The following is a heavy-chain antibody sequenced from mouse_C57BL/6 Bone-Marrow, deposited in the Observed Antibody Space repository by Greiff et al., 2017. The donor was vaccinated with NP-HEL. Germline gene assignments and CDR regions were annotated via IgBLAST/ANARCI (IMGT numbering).Heavy chain of an antibody. J-gene: IGHJ4*01. CDR3: ARGLLRYFY. Sequence: VQLQQSGPELVKPGASVKISCKASGYTFTDYYINWVKQRPGQGLEWIGWIFPGSGSTYYNEKFKGKATLTVDKSSGTAYMLLSSLTSEDSAVYFCARGLLRYFYWGQGTSVTVSS. CDR1: GYTFTDYY. CDR2: IFPGSGST. V-gene: IGHV1-75*01. D-gene: IGHD1-1*01.